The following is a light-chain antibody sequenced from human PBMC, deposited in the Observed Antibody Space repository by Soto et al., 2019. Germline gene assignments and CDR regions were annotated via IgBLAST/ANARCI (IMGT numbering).Light chain of an antibody. J-gene: IGLJ1*01. V-gene: IGLV2-14*01. CDR3: SSYTSGSHYV. CDR2: DVS. Sequence: QSALTQPASVSGSPGQSITISCTGTSSDVGGYKFVSWYQPHPGKAPKFIIYDVSIRPSGVSNRFSGSKSGNTASLTISGLQAEDEADYYCSSYTSGSHYVFGTGTKVTVL. CDR1: SSDVGGYKF.